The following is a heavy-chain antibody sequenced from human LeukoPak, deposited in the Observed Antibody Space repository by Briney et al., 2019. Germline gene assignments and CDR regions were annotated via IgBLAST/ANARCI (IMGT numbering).Heavy chain of an antibody. J-gene: IGHJ4*02. V-gene: IGHV3-64*01. CDR2: ISSNGGST. CDR1: GFTFSSYA. D-gene: IGHD1-26*01. CDR3: ARLVGGSYSDY. Sequence: PGGSLRLSCAASGFTFSSYAMHWVRQALGKGLEYVSTISSNGGSTYYANSVKGRFTISRDNSKNTLYLQMGSLRAEDMAVYYCARLVGGSYSDYWGQGTLVTVSS.